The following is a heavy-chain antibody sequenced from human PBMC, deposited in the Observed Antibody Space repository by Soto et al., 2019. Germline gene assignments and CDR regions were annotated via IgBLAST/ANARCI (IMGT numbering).Heavy chain of an antibody. CDR3: ARARDGYNFLYEPT. CDR2: SYSAGRT. CDR1: GFTVSRNY. J-gene: IGHJ4*02. V-gene: IGHV3-53*01. D-gene: IGHD1-1*01. Sequence: EVQLVESGGGLIQPGGSLRLSCVASGFTVSRNYMSWVRQAPGKGLEWVSVSYSAGRTDYADSVKGRFTISRDNSKNTPYLQMNSLRAEDTAVYYCARARDGYNFLYEPTWGQGTLVTVSS.